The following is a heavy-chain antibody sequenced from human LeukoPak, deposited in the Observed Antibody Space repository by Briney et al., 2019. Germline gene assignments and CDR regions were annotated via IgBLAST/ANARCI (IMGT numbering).Heavy chain of an antibody. CDR2: IIPIFGTA. V-gene: IGHV1-69*05. D-gene: IGHD3-22*01. CDR3: ARGGPYYYDSSGYQPFDY. Sequence: GSSVRVPCKASGGTFSSYAISWVRQAPGQGLEWMGGIIPIFGTANYAQKFQGRVTITTDESTSTAYMELSSLRSEDTAVYYCARGGPYYYDSSGYQPFDYWGQGTLVTVSS. CDR1: GGTFSSYA. J-gene: IGHJ4*02.